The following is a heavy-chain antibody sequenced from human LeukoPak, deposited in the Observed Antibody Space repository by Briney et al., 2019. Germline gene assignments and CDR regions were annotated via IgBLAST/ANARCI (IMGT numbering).Heavy chain of an antibody. CDR3: AKVGEVNYYGSGSYPFDP. V-gene: IGHV3-23*01. Sequence: GSLRLSCAASGFTFSSYAMSWVRQAPGKGLEWVSAISGSGGSTYYADSVKGRFTISRDNSKNTLYLQMNSLRAEDTAVYYCAKVGEVNYYGSGSYPFDPWGQGTLVTVSS. CDR2: ISGSGGST. D-gene: IGHD3-10*01. CDR1: GFTFSSYA. J-gene: IGHJ5*02.